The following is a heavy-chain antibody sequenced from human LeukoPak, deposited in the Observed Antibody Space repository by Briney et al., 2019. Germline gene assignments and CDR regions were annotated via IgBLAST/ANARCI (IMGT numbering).Heavy chain of an antibody. J-gene: IGHJ6*03. Sequence: GASVKVSYKASGYTFTSYYMHWVRQAPGQGLEWMGIINPSGGSTSYAQKFQGRVTMTRDTSTSTVYMELSSLRSEDTAVYYCARAPHSGGNSGYYYYMDVWGKGTTVTVSS. V-gene: IGHV1-46*01. CDR2: INPSGGST. CDR1: GYTFTSYY. D-gene: IGHD4-23*01. CDR3: ARAPHSGGNSGYYYYMDV.